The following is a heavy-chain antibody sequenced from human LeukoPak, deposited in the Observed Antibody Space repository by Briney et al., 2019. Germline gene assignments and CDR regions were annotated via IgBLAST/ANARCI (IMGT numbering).Heavy chain of an antibody. CDR1: GFTFSNYW. J-gene: IGHJ4*02. Sequence: GGSLRLSCEGSGFTFSNYWMGWVRQAPGKGLQWVANIKTDGSEKYYVDSVKGRFTISRDNAKNTLYLQMNSLRAEDTAVYYCAKLVEYSYGDDFDYWGQGTLVTVSS. V-gene: IGHV3-7*01. D-gene: IGHD5-18*01. CDR2: IKTDGSEK. CDR3: AKLVEYSYGDDFDY.